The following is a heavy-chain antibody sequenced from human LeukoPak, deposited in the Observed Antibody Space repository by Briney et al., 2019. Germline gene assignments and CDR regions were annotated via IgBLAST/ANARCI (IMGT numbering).Heavy chain of an antibody. Sequence: SETLSLTCTVSGYSISSGYYWGWIRQPPRKGLEWIGEINHSGSTNYNPSLKSRVTISVDTSKNQFSLKLSSVTAADTAVYYCARHGLFGGAALYYFDYWGQGTLVTVSS. CDR1: GYSISSGYY. CDR3: ARHGLFGGAALYYFDY. CDR2: INHSGST. D-gene: IGHD3-10*01. J-gene: IGHJ4*02. V-gene: IGHV4-38-2*02.